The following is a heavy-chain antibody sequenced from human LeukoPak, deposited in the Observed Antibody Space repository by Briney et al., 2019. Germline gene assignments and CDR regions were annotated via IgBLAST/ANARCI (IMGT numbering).Heavy chain of an antibody. Sequence: SETLSLTCTVSGGSIYNYYWSWIRQPPGKGLEWIGHISNSGSTSYHPYLTSRGPISVDMSKNQFSLTLTSVTAADTAVYYCTSGGGSTSGWYNWVDPWGQGTLVTVSS. D-gene: IGHD6-19*01. V-gene: IGHV4-59*01. CDR2: ISNSGST. J-gene: IGHJ5*02. CDR1: GGSIYNYY. CDR3: TSGGGSTSGWYNWVDP.